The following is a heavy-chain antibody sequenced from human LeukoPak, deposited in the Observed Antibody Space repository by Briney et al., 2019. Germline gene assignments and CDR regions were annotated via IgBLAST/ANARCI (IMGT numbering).Heavy chain of an antibody. V-gene: IGHV1-69*02. CDR2: IIPILGIA. CDR1: GGTFSSYT. Sequence: SVKVSCKASGGTFSSYTISWVRQAPGQGLEWMGRIIPILGIANYAQKFQGRVTITADKSTSTAYMELSSLRSEDTAVYHCEGFGDMNDAFDIWGQGTMVTVSS. J-gene: IGHJ3*02. CDR3: EGFGDMNDAFDI. D-gene: IGHD3-10*01.